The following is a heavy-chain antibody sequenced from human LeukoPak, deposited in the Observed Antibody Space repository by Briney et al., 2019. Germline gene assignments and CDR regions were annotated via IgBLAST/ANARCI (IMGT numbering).Heavy chain of an antibody. Sequence: ASVTFSGKASRYTFTGCYMHWVRQAPGQGLAWMGWINPNSGGTNYAQKFQGRVTMTRDTSISTAYMELSRLRSDDTAVYYWARDPPSWVTTQHFDYWGQGTLVTVSS. J-gene: IGHJ4*02. CDR2: INPNSGGT. D-gene: IGHD4-17*01. V-gene: IGHV1-2*02. CDR1: RYTFTGCY. CDR3: ARDPPSWVTTQHFDY.